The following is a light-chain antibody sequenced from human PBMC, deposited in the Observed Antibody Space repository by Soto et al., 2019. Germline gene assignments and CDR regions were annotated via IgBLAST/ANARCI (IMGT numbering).Light chain of an antibody. CDR2: GAS. V-gene: IGKV3-20*01. J-gene: IGKJ1*01. Sequence: EIVLTQSPGTLSLSPGERVTLSCRASQSVSSSFLAWYQQKPGQAPRLLIYGASSRATGIPDRFSGSGSGTDFTLTISRLEPEDFAVYYCQQYGNSPPWTFGQGTKVDI. CDR3: QQYGNSPPWT. CDR1: QSVSSSF.